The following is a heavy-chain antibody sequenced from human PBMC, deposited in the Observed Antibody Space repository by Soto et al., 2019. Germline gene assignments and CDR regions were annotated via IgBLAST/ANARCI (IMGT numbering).Heavy chain of an antibody. J-gene: IGHJ4*02. V-gene: IGHV3-30*18. D-gene: IGHD4-4*01. CDR3: AKSTVMDPECFDS. Sequence: QVQLVESGGGVVQPGRSLTLSCAASGFTFSKYGMHWVRQAPGKGLEWVAAILFDGSDKHDADSVKGRFTISRDNSNNTLYLQMNSLKPEDTGLYYCAKSTVMDPECFDSWGQGTLVTVSS. CDR2: ILFDGSDK. CDR1: GFTFSKYG.